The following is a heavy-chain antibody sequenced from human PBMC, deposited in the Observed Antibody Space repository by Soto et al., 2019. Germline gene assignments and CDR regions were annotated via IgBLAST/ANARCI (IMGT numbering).Heavy chain of an antibody. D-gene: IGHD2-2*02. J-gene: IGHJ3*01. V-gene: IGHV1-18*01. CDR2: INPLKGDT. Sequence: VKVSCKASGYTFSTYGITWVRQAPGQGLDWMGWINPLKGDTKSAANFQDRVTMTTDTSTRTAYMELRSLRSDDTAVYYCARVKVPAAILGAFDLWGQGTLATVS. CDR1: GYTFSTYG. CDR3: ARVKVPAAILGAFDL.